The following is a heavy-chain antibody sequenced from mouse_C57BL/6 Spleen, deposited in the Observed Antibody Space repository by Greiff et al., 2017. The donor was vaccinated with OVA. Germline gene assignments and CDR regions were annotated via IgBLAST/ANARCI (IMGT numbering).Heavy chain of an antibody. CDR1: GFTFSSYA. CDR2: ISSGGAYI. D-gene: IGHD2-5*01. V-gene: IGHV5-9-1*02. Sequence: DVMLVESGEGLVKPGGSLKLSCAASGFTFSSYAMSWVRQTPEKRLEWVAYISSGGAYIYYADTVKGRFTISRDNARNTLYLEMSSLKSEYTAMCYCTRAYYSKGFAYWGQGTLVTVSA. J-gene: IGHJ3*01. CDR3: TRAYYSKGFAY.